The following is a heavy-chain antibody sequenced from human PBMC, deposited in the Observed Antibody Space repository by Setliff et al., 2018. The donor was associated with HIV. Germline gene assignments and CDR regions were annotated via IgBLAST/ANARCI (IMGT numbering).Heavy chain of an antibody. V-gene: IGHV1-69*13. CDR2: FIPLFGTT. J-gene: IGHJ4*02. Sequence: GASVKVSCKASGGTFNNLAISWVRQAPGQGLEWMGEFIPLFGTTNYAQKFQGRVSFTADASTNTAYMELSSLRSEDTAVFYCGRGKHYSSGSPPLYDSWGQGTLVTSPQ. CDR3: GRGKHYSSGSPPLYDS. CDR1: GGTFNNLA. D-gene: IGHD3-10*01.